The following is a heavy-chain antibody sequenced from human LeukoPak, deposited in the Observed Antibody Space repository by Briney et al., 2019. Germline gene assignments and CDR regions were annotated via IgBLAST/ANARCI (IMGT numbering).Heavy chain of an antibody. J-gene: IGHJ4*02. CDR2: ISWNSGSI. V-gene: IGHV3-9*01. CDR1: GFTFDDYA. Sequence: TGGSLRLSCAASGFTFDDYAMHWVRQAPGKGLEWVSGISWNSGSIGYADSVKGRFTISRDNAKNSLYLQMNSLRAEDTALYYCAKDKSGSGSLSFDYWGQGTLVTVSS. CDR3: AKDKSGSGSLSFDY. D-gene: IGHD3-10*01.